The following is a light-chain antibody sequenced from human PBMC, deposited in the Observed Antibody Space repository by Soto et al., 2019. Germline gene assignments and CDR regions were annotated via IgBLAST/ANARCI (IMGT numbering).Light chain of an antibody. J-gene: IGLJ3*02. Sequence: QSALTQPASVSGSPGQSITISCTGTSSDVGGYNYVSWYQQHPGKAPKLIIYEVTNRPSGVSIRFSGSKSGNTASLAISGLQADDEADYYCSSYTSSNTLVFGGGTKVTVL. CDR3: SSYTSSNTLV. CDR2: EVT. V-gene: IGLV2-14*01. CDR1: SSDVGGYNY.